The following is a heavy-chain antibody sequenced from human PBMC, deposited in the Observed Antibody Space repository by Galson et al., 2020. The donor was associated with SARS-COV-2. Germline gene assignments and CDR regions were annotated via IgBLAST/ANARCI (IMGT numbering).Heavy chain of an antibody. Sequence: ASETLSLTCTVSGGYISSSSYYWGWIRQPPGKGLEWIGSIYYSGSTYYNPSLKSRVTISVDTSKNQFSLKLSSVTAADTAVYYCARDRRGWLQFPGWYFDLWGRGTLVTVSS. CDR2: IYYSGST. J-gene: IGHJ2*01. V-gene: IGHV4-39*07. CDR3: ARDRRGWLQFPGWYFDL. CDR1: GGYISSSSYY. D-gene: IGHD5-12*01.